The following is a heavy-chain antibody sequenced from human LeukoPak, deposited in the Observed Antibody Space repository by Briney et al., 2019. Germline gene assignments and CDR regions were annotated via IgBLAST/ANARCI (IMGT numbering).Heavy chain of an antibody. J-gene: IGHJ5*02. Sequence: ASVKVSCKASGYTFTSYGISWVRQAPGQGLEWMGWISAYNGNTNYAQKLQGRVTMTTDTSKSTAYMELRSLRSDDTAVYYCAREGDYDILTGYPNWFDPWGQGTLVTVSS. D-gene: IGHD3-9*01. CDR3: AREGDYDILTGYPNWFDP. CDR1: GYTFTSYG. V-gene: IGHV1-18*01. CDR2: ISAYNGNT.